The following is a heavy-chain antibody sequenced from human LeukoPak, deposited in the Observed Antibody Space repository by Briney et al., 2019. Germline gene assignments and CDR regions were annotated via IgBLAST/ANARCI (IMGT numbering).Heavy chain of an antibody. D-gene: IGHD5-18*01. CDR2: INSDESRP. J-gene: IGHJ5*02. CDR1: GFTFSSYW. CDR3: ARGIQLWSTGDNWFDP. V-gene: IGHV3-74*01. Sequence: GESLRLSCVASGFTFSSYWMHWVRQAPGKGLVWVSRINSDESRPSYADSVEGRFTISRDNAKNTLYLQMNSLRAEDTAVYYCARGIQLWSTGDNWFDPWGQGTLVTVSS.